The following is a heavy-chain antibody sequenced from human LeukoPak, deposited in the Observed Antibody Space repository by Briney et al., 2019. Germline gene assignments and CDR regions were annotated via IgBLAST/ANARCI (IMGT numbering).Heavy chain of an antibody. CDR1: GGSISSYY. D-gene: IGHD2-15*01. CDR2: IYYSGST. V-gene: IGHV4-59*08. Sequence: SETLSLTCTVSGGSISSYYWSWIRQPPGKGLEWIGYIYYSGSTNYNPSLKSRVTISVDTSKNQFSLKLSSVTAADTAVYYCARWDPGYCSGGSCYSWFDPWGQETLVTVSS. CDR3: ARWDPGYCSGGSCYSWFDP. J-gene: IGHJ5*02.